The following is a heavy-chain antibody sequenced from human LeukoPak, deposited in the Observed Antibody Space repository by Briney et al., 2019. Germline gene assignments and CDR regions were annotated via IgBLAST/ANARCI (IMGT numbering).Heavy chain of an antibody. CDR3: ARSGSYYYDSSGYYGY. J-gene: IGHJ4*02. CDR2: ISSSSSYI. V-gene: IGHV3-21*04. CDR1: GFTFSSYS. Sequence: GGSLRLSCAASGFTFSSYSMNWVRQAPGKGLEWVSSISSSSSYIYYADSVKGRFTISRDNAKNSLYLQMNSLRAEDTAVYYCARSGSYYYDSSGYYGYWGQGTLVTVSS. D-gene: IGHD3-22*01.